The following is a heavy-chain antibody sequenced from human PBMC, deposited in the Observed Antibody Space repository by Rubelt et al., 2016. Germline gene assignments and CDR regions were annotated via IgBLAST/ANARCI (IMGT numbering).Heavy chain of an antibody. Sequence: QVQLQESGPGLVKPSETLSLTCTVSGGSISSYYWSWIRQPPGKGLEWIGSIYYSGSTYYNPSLKSRVTISVDTSKNQFSLKLSSVTAADTAVYYCARHGTATAEYFDYWGQGTLVTVSS. V-gene: IGHV4-59*04. J-gene: IGHJ4*02. CDR2: IYYSGST. D-gene: IGHD6-13*01. CDR1: GGSISSYY. CDR3: ARHGTATAEYFDY.